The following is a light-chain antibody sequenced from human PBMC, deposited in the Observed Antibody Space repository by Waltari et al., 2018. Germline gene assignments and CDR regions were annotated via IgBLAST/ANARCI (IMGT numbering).Light chain of an antibody. CDR3: AAWDDSLSVGV. V-gene: IGLV1-47*01. CDR2: RND. Sequence: QSVLPQPPSASGTPGQRVTISCFGSSSNIGSNYVYWYPQLPGTAPKLLIYRNDQRPSGVPDRFSGSKSGTSASLAISGLRSEDEADYYCAAWDDSLSVGVFGGGTKLTVL. CDR1: SSNIGSNY. J-gene: IGLJ3*02.